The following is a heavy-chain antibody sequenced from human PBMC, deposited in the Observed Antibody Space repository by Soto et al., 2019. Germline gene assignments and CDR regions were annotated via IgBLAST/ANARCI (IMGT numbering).Heavy chain of an antibody. D-gene: IGHD1-26*01. CDR1: GFTFRSYA. Sequence: GGSLRLSCAASGFTFRSYAMSWVRQAPGKGLEWVSAVSASGTGTYYSDSVKGRFAISRDNSKNTLYLQMNSLRAEDTALYYCARDQGASYGLYYFDYWGQGTLVTISS. J-gene: IGHJ4*02. CDR3: ARDQGASYGLYYFDY. CDR2: VSASGTGT. V-gene: IGHV3-23*01.